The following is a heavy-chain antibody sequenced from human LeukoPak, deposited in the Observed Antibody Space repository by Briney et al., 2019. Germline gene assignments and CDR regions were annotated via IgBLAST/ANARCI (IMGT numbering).Heavy chain of an antibody. CDR3: AVVGAFDI. J-gene: IGHJ3*02. V-gene: IGHV1-18*01. CDR2: ISAYNDNT. CDR1: GYTFTSYG. Sequence: ASVKVSCKASGYTFTSYGISWVRRAPGQGLEWMACISAYNDNTNYAQKFQGRVTMTTDTSTSTAYMELRSLRSEDTAVYYCAVVGAFDIWGQGTMVTVSS.